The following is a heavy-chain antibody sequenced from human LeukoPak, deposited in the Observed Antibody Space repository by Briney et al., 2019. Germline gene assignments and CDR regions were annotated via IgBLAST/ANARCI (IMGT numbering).Heavy chain of an antibody. CDR2: IYYSGST. Sequence: SETLSLTCTVSGGSISSSSYYWGWIRQPPGKGLEWIGSIYYSGSTYYNPSLKSRVTISVDTSKNQLSLKLSSVTAADTAVYYCARTTTVTRRLDYWGQGTLVTVSS. J-gene: IGHJ4*02. CDR3: ARTTTVTRRLDY. V-gene: IGHV4-39*01. CDR1: GGSISSSSYY. D-gene: IGHD4-17*01.